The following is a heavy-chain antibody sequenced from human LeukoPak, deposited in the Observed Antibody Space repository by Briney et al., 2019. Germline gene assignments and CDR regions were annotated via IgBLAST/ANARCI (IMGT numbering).Heavy chain of an antibody. D-gene: IGHD2-2*01. Sequence: PGGSLRLSCAASGFTFGTYSMNWVRQAPGKGLEWVSYISSGGGAIFYADSVKGRFTISRDNPKNSLYLQMSSLRAEDTAVYYCAGYCSTTSCRDVDYWGQGTLVTVSS. CDR2: ISSGGGAI. J-gene: IGHJ4*02. CDR3: AGYCSTTSCRDVDY. CDR1: GFTFGTYS. V-gene: IGHV3-48*01.